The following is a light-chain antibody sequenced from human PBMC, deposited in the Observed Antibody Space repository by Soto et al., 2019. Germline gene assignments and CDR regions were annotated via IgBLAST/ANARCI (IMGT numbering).Light chain of an antibody. CDR1: SSNIGSNY. V-gene: IGLV1-47*02. J-gene: IGLJ1*01. Sequence: QSVLTQPPSASGTPGQRVTISCSGSSSNIGSNYVYWYQQLPGTAPKLLIYSNNQRPSGVPDRFSGSKSGTSATLAISGLRSEDGADYYCAAWDDSLSGQDYVFGTGTKVTVL. CDR2: SNN. CDR3: AAWDDSLSGQDYV.